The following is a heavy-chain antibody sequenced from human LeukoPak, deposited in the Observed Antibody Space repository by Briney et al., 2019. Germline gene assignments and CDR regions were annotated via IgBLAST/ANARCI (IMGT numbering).Heavy chain of an antibody. CDR2: IYYSGST. CDR3: ARVNRGSVWFDP. V-gene: IGHV4-59*01. J-gene: IGHJ5*02. D-gene: IGHD1-14*01. Sequence: SETLSLTCTVSGGSISSYYWSWIRQPPGKGLEWIGYIYYSGSTNYNPSLKSRVTISVDTSKDQFSLKLSSVTAADTAVYYCARVNRGSVWFDPWGQGTLVTVSS. CDR1: GGSISSYY.